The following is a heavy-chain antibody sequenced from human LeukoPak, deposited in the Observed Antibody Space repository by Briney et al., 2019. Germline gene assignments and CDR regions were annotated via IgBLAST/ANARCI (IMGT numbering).Heavy chain of an antibody. CDR1: GGSISSSSYY. Sequence: SETLSLTCTVSGGSISSSSYYWGWIRQPPGKGLEWIGSIYYSGSTYYNPSLKSRVTISVDTSKNQFSLKLSSVTAADTAVHYCASGDSSSSYSSFDYWGQGTLVTVSS. J-gene: IGHJ4*02. D-gene: IGHD6-6*01. CDR3: ASGDSSSSYSSFDY. V-gene: IGHV4-39*07. CDR2: IYYSGST.